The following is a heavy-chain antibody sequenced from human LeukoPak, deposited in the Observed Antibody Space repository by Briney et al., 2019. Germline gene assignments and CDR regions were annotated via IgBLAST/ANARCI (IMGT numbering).Heavy chain of an antibody. J-gene: IGHJ4*02. Sequence: GGSLRLSCAASGFTFSSYDMHWVRQAPGKGLEGVSAICTAGDTYYPGSVMGRFTISRENAKNSLYLQMNSLRAGDTAVYYCARDGDVGALDYWGQGTLVTVSS. CDR1: GFTFSSYD. CDR3: ARDGDVGALDY. D-gene: IGHD6-6*01. V-gene: IGHV3-13*01. CDR2: ICTAGDT.